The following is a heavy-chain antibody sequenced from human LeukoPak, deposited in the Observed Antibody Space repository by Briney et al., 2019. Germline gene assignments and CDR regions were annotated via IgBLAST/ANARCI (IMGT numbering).Heavy chain of an antibody. CDR2: IYSGGST. CDR3: ARDSRDSSGYYYYYYGMDV. V-gene: IGHV3-53*01. D-gene: IGHD3-22*01. Sequence: GGSLRLSCAASGFTVSSNYMTWVRQAPGKGLEWVSVIYSGGSTYYADSVKGRFTISRDNSKNTLYLQMNSLRAEDTAVYYCARDSRDSSGYYYYYYGMDVWGQGTTVTVSS. J-gene: IGHJ6*02. CDR1: GFTVSSNY.